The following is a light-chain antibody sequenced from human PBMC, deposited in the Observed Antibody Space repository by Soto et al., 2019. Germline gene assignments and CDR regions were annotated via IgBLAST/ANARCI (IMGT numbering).Light chain of an antibody. J-gene: IGKJ5*01. Sequence: EIVMTQSPATLSVSPGERATLSCRASRGISSNLAWYQQKPGQAPRLLIYDASTRATGIPARFSGSGSGTDFTLTISRLEPEDFAVYYCQQYGSSPHTFGQGTRLEIK. CDR1: RGISSN. CDR2: DAS. V-gene: IGKV3-15*01. CDR3: QQYGSSPHT.